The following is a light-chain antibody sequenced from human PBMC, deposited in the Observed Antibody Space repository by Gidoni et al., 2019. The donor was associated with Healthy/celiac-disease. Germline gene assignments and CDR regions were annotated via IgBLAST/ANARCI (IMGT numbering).Light chain of an antibody. CDR2: EVS. V-gene: IGLV2-14*01. Sequence: TISCTGTSSDVGGYNYVSWYQQHPGKDPKLMIYEVSNRPSGVSNRFSGSKPGNTASLTISGLQAEDEADYYCSSYTSSSTGVVFGGGTKLTVL. CDR3: SSYTSSSTGVV. CDR1: SSDVGGYNY. J-gene: IGLJ2*01.